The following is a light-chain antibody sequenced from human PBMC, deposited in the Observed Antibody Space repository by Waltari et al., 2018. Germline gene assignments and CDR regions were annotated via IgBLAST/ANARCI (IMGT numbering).Light chain of an antibody. J-gene: IGKJ1*01. CDR1: QSIGTY. V-gene: IGKV1-39*01. CDR3: QQSKITPWT. CDR2: AAS. Sequence: EIQMTQSPSSLSASVGDTVTITCRASQSIGTYVNWYQHKPGKAPKVLIYAASSLHSGVPARFSGSASGTDFTLTIISPQPDDFGTYYCQQSKITPWTFGQGTKVEIK.